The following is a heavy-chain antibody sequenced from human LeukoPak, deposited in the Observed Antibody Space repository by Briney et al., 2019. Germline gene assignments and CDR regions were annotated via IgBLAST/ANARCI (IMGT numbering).Heavy chain of an antibody. CDR3: ARSDFWSGYYDDY. V-gene: IGHV3-48*04. CDR1: GFTFSSYS. Sequence: GGSLRLSCAASGFTFSSYSMNWVRQAPGKGLEWVSYISSSSSTIYYADSVKGRFTISRDNAENSLYLQMNSLRAEDTAVYYCARSDFWSGYYDDYWGQGTLVTVSS. CDR2: ISSSSSTI. D-gene: IGHD3-3*01. J-gene: IGHJ4*02.